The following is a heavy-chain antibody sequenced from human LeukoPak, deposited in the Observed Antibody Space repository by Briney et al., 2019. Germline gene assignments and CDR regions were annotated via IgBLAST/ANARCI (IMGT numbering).Heavy chain of an antibody. CDR2: IYYSGST. D-gene: IGHD6-19*01. Sequence: KPSETLSLTCTVSGGSISSYYWSWIRQPPGKGLECIGYIYYSGSTNYNPSLKSRVTISVDPSKTQFSLKLNSLTAADTAVYYCARAGVSVAGQRYYMDVWGKGTTVTVSS. CDR1: GGSISSYY. J-gene: IGHJ6*03. CDR3: ARAGVSVAGQRYYMDV. V-gene: IGHV4-59*01.